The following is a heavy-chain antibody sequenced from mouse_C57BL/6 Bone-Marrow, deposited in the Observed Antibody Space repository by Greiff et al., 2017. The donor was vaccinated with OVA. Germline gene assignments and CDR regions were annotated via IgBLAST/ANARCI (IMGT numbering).Heavy chain of an antibody. D-gene: IGHD1-1*01. CDR2: ISSGSSTI. J-gene: IGHJ1*03. CDR3: ARPGDYVGYFDV. CDR1: GFTFSDYG. Sequence: EVKLMESGGGLVKPGGSLKLSCAASGFTFSDYGMHWVRQAPEKGLEWVAYISSGSSTIYYADTVKGRFTISRDNAKNTLFLQMTSLRSEDTAMYYCARPGDYVGYFDVWGTGTTVTVSS. V-gene: IGHV5-17*01.